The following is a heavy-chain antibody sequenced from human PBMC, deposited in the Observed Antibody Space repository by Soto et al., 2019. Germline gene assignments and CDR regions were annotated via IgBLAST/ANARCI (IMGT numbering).Heavy chain of an antibody. CDR3: ARDLAGGPNSSLLPSDLKHGGMDV. CDR2: IWYDGSNK. CDR1: GFTFSSYG. D-gene: IGHD6-19*01. J-gene: IGHJ6*02. V-gene: IGHV3-33*01. Sequence: GGSLRLSCAASGFTFSSYGMHWVRQAPGKGLEWVAVIWYDGSNKYYADSVKGRFTISRDNSRNTLYLQMNSLRAEDTAVYYCARDLAGGPNSSLLPSDLKHGGMDVWGQGTTVTVSS.